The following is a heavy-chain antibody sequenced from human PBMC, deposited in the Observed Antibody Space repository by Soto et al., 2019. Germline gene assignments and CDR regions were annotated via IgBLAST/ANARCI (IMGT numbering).Heavy chain of an antibody. CDR3: ARALWVEPELYYYGMDV. V-gene: IGHV4-30-4*01. CDR2: IFYSGTT. D-gene: IGHD1-1*01. CDR1: GDSISSADYY. J-gene: IGHJ6*02. Sequence: SETLSLTCTVSGDSISSADYYWSWIRQTPGKGLEWIGHIFYSGTTYYNPSLKSRLTISVDTSKNHFSLRLTSVTAADTAVYYCARALWVEPELYYYGMDVWGQGTTVTVSS.